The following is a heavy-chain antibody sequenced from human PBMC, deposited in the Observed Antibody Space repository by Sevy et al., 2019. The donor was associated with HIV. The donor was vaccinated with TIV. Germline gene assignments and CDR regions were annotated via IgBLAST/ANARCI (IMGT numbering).Heavy chain of an antibody. CDR3: ARGPHDYYDSSSFFEY. Sequence: GGSLRLSCTASGFTFSSYEMNWVRQAPGKGLEWVSSIISSGDTIYYADSVKGRFTGSRDNAKNSLFLQMNSLRAEDTAIYYCARGPHDYYDSSSFFEYWGQGTLVTVSS. D-gene: IGHD3-22*01. CDR2: IISSGDTI. V-gene: IGHV3-48*03. CDR1: GFTFSSYE. J-gene: IGHJ4*02.